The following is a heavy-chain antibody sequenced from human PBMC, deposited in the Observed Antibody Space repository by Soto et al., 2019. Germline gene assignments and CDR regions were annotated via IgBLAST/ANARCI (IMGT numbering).Heavy chain of an antibody. J-gene: IGHJ6*02. CDR2: IYPGDSDT. D-gene: IGHD1-26*01. V-gene: IGHV5-51*01. Sequence: GESLKISCKGSGYSFTSYWIGWVRQMPGKGLEWMGIIYPGDSDTRYSPPFQGQVTISADKSISTAYLQWSSLKASDTAMYYSARGVGSSRYSYYYYYDMDVWGQGTTVTV. CDR1: GYSFTSYW. CDR3: ARGVGSSRYSYYYYYDMDV.